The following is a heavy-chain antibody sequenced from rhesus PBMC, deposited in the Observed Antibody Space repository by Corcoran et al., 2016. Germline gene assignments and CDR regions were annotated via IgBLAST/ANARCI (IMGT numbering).Heavy chain of an antibody. Sequence: QVQLQESGPGVVKPSETLSLTCAVSGGSISDSYRWSWIRQPPGKGLEWIGYIYGSSTSTNYNPSLKSRVTISKETSKTQFSLKLSSVTAADTAVYYCARESWAFDFWGQGLRVTVSS. V-gene: IGHV4S10*01. CDR1: GGSISDSYR. CDR2: IYGSSTST. J-gene: IGHJ3*01. CDR3: ARESWAFDF.